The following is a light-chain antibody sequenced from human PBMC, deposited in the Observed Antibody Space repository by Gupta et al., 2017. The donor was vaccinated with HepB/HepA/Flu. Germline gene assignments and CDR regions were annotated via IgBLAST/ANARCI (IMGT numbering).Light chain of an antibody. J-gene: IGKJ3*01. Sequence: EIVLTQSPGTLSLSPGERATLSCRASQSVSSSYLAWYKQKPGQAPRLLIYGASSRATGIKDRFSGSGDGTDFTLTISRREPEDFAVYYCQQEGSAHPVFTFGHGTNVDIK. CDR1: QSVSSSY. CDR2: GAS. CDR3: QQEGSAHPVFT. V-gene: IGKV3-20*01.